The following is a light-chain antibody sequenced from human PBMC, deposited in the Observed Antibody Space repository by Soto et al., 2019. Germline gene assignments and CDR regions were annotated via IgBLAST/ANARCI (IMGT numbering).Light chain of an antibody. CDR2: AAS. CDR1: QGISSY. J-gene: IGKJ3*01. Sequence: DIQLTQSPSFLSASVGDRVTITCRASQGISSYLAWYQQKPGKAPKLLIYAASTLQSGVPSRFSGSGSVTEFTLTISSLQPEDFATYYCQQLNSYPRGFTFGPGTKVDIK. CDR3: QQLNSYPRGFT. V-gene: IGKV1-9*01.